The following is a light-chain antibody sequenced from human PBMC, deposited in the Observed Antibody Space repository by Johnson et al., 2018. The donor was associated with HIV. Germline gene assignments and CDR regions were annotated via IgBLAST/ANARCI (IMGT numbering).Light chain of an antibody. Sequence: QSVLTQPPSVSAAPGQKVTISCYGSSSNIGNNYVSWYQQLPGTAPKLLIYDNNKRPSGIPDRFSGSKSGTSATLGITGLQTGDEDDYYCGTWDSSLSAGRYVFGTGTKVTVL. CDR1: SSNIGNNY. J-gene: IGLJ1*01. V-gene: IGLV1-51*01. CDR3: GTWDSSLSAGRYV. CDR2: DNN.